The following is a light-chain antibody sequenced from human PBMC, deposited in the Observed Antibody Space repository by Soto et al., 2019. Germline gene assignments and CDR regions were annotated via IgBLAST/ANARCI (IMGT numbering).Light chain of an antibody. J-gene: IGLJ2*01. CDR2: EVS. V-gene: IGLV2-14*01. CDR3: SSYTSSSTGGL. Sequence: QSALTQPASVSGSPGQSITISCSGTSSDVGGYDHVSWYQHHPGEAPKLMIYEVSYRPSGVSTRFSGSKSDNTASLTISGLQAEDEADYYCSSYTSSSTGGLFGGGTKVTVL. CDR1: SSDVGGYDH.